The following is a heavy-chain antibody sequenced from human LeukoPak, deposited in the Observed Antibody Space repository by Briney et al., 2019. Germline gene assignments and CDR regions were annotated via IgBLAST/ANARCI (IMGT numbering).Heavy chain of an antibody. CDR3: ARVGDYDSSGYPLDY. Sequence: AGGSLRLSCAASGFTFSSYSMNWVRQAPGKGLEWVSYISSSSSTIYYADSVKGRFTISRDNAKNSLYLQMNSLRAEDTAVYYCARVGDYDSSGYPLDYWGQGTLVTVSS. CDR2: ISSSSSTI. V-gene: IGHV3-48*04. D-gene: IGHD3-22*01. CDR1: GFTFSSYS. J-gene: IGHJ4*02.